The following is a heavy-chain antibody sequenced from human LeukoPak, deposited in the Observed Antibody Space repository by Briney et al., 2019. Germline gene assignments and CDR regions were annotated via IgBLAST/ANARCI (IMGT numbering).Heavy chain of an antibody. CDR1: GYTFTSYY. Sequence: GASVKVSCKASGYTFTSYYMHWVRQAPGQGLEWMGIINPSGGSTSYAQKFQGRVTMTRDMSTSTVYMELSSLRSDDTAVYYCARDQNRLRYSSSSLPDYWGQGTLVTVSS. D-gene: IGHD6-6*01. CDR3: ARDQNRLRYSSSSLPDY. J-gene: IGHJ4*02. CDR2: INPSGGST. V-gene: IGHV1-46*01.